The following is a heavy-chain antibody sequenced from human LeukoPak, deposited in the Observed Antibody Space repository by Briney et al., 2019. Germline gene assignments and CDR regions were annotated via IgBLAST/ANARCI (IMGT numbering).Heavy chain of an antibody. J-gene: IGHJ6*03. CDR1: GFTVSSNY. Sequence: GGSLRLSCAASGFTVSSNYMSWVRQAQGKGLEWVSVIYSGGRTYYADSVKGRFTISRDNSKNTLYLRMNSLRAEDTAAYYCARGLRFLEWLHERYYYYYMDVWGKGTTVTVSS. CDR2: IYSGGRT. V-gene: IGHV3-66*02. CDR3: ARGLRFLEWLHERYYYYYMDV. D-gene: IGHD3-3*01.